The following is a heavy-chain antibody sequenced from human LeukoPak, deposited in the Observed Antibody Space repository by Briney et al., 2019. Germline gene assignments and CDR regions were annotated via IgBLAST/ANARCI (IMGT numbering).Heavy chain of an antibody. CDR1: GGSISSSSSF. J-gene: IGHJ4*02. CDR3: ARLSYYGSGSYFKPFFDY. Sequence: SETLSLTCTVSGGSISSSSSFWGWIRQPPGKGLEWIGSIYYSGSTYYNPSLKSRVTISVDTSKNQFSLKLSSVTAADTAVYYCARLSYYGSGSYFKPFFDYWGQGTLVTVSS. V-gene: IGHV4-39*01. CDR2: IYYSGST. D-gene: IGHD3-10*01.